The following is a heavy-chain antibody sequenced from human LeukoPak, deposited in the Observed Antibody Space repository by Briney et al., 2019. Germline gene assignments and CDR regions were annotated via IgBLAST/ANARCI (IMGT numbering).Heavy chain of an antibody. Sequence: SETLSLTCTVSGGSISSGTYYWSWIRQPPRKGLEWIGEINHSGSTNYNPSLKSRVTISVDTSKNQFSLKLSSVTAADTAVYYCARGRGVVAAARGWYFDYWGQGTLVTVSS. CDR2: INHSGST. J-gene: IGHJ4*02. D-gene: IGHD2-15*01. CDR3: ARGRGVVAAARGWYFDY. V-gene: IGHV4-39*07. CDR1: GGSISSGTYY.